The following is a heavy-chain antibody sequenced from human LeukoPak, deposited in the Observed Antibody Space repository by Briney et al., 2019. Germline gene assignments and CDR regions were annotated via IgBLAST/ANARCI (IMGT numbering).Heavy chain of an antibody. CDR1: GGSITSTNY. V-gene: IGHV4-4*02. CDR3: ARGTIFAP. CDR2: VNLRGST. J-gene: IGHJ5*02. Sequence: SETLSLTCGVSGGSITSTNYWTWVRQPPGKGLEWIGEVNLRGSTNYNPSLMGRVAISVDMSENHISLQLTSVTAADTAVYYCARGTIFAPWGQGTLVTVSS. D-gene: IGHD3-3*01.